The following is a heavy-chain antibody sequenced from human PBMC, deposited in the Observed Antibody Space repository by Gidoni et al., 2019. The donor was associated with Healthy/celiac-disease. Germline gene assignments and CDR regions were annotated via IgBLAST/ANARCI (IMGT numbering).Heavy chain of an antibody. CDR1: GGSISSSSYY. CDR2: IYSSGST. CDR3: ATSGGVMVRGVPNDY. V-gene: IGHV4-39*01. Sequence: QLQLQESGPGLVKPSDTLSLTCTVSGGSISSSSYYWGWIRQPPGKGLEWIGSIYSSGSTYYNPSRKGRVTISVDTSKNQFSLKLSSVTAADTAVYYCATSGGVMVRGVPNDYWGQGTLVTVSS. J-gene: IGHJ4*02. D-gene: IGHD3-10*01.